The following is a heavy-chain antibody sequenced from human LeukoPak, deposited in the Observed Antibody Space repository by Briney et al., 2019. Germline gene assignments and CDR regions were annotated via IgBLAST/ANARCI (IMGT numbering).Heavy chain of an antibody. CDR2: IYYSGST. CDR1: GGSISSSSYY. J-gene: IGHJ4*02. CDR3: ARSVQAVAGPHVDY. D-gene: IGHD6-19*01. V-gene: IGHV4-39*01. Sequence: SETLSLTCTVSGGSISSSSYYWGWIRQPPGKGLEWIGSIYYSGSTYYNPSLKSRVTISVDTSKNQFSLKLSSVTAADTAVYYCARSVQAVAGPHVDYWGQGTLVTVSS.